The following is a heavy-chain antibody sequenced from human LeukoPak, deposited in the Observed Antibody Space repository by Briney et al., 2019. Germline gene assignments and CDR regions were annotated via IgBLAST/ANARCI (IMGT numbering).Heavy chain of an antibody. V-gene: IGHV3-33*01. J-gene: IGHJ4*02. CDR1: GFTFSTYA. CDR2: IWYDGSNA. D-gene: IGHD2-2*01. CDR3: AREVDCSTMSCYRGPFDS. Sequence: PGGSLRLSCAASGFTFSTYAMHWVRQGPGKGLEWVAVIWYDGSNAYYADSVKGRFTISRDNSKNTLNLQMHSLRDEDTAVYYCAREVDCSTMSCYRGPFDSWGQGTLVTVSS.